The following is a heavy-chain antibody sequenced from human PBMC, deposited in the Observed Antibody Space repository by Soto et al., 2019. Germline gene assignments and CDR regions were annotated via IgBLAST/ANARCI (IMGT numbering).Heavy chain of an antibody. D-gene: IGHD4-17*01. Sequence: QVQMVQSGAEVKKPGSSVKVSCKASGGTFSSYSISWVRQAPGQGLEWMGAIIPNFGAADYAQKFQGSVSITADEPMNTVYMEMSSLRTEDTAIYNCARLFMGSDSGDYDAFNIWGQGTMVTVSS. CDR1: GGTFSSYS. CDR3: ARLFMGSDSGDYDAFNI. J-gene: IGHJ3*02. V-gene: IGHV1-69*01. CDR2: IIPNFGAA.